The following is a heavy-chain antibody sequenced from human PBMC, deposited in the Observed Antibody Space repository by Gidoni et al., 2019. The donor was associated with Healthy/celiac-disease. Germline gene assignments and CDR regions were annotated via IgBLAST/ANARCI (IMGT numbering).Heavy chain of an antibody. CDR1: GFTFSSYS. CDR2: ISSSSSYI. J-gene: IGHJ4*02. CDR3: ARDLVAVASFDY. V-gene: IGHV3-21*01. D-gene: IGHD6-19*01. Sequence: EVQLVESGGGLVKPGGSLRLSWSASGFTFSSYSMTWSRQAPGKGLEGVSSISSSSSYIYYADSVKGRFTISRENAKNSLYLQMNSLRAEDTAVYYCARDLVAVASFDYWGQGTLVTVSS.